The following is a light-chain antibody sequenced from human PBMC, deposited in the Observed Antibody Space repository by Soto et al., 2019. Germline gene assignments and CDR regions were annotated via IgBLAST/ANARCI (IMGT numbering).Light chain of an antibody. CDR1: QSVSTW. CDR2: DAS. V-gene: IGKV1-5*02. CDR3: QEYKTWT. Sequence: GDTVTIICRASQSVSTWLAWYQQTPGKAPKLLMYDASTLESGAPARFSGSGSGTEFTLTISSLQPEDFATYHCQEYKTWTFGQGTKVDTK. J-gene: IGKJ1*01.